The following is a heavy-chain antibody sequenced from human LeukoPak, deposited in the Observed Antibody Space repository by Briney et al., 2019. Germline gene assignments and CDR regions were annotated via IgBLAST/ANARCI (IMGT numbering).Heavy chain of an antibody. J-gene: IGHJ4*02. D-gene: IGHD5-24*01. Sequence: SETLSLTCTVSVASISSSIYYWGWFRQPPGKGLEWIGSIYYNVATYYNSSLKSRVTISVDTSKNHLSLKLSSVTAADTAVYYCARVRDGYNRNWAYWGQGTLVTVSS. CDR2: IYYNVAT. CDR3: ARVRDGYNRNWAY. V-gene: IGHV4-39*02. CDR1: VASISSSIYY.